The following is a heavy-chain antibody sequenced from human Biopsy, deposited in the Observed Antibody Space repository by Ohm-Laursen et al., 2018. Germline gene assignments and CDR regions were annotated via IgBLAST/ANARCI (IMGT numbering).Heavy chain of an antibody. J-gene: IGHJ4*02. D-gene: IGHD3-16*01. CDR3: ARDSRGGHLNTTLITGNNLDS. Sequence: SETLSLTWTVSRDSISNYYWTWIRQSPGKGLEWIGYIYYTGSTNYNPSVKSRVTVSVDTSKNQFSLKLNSVTAADTAVYFCARDSRGGHLNTTLITGNNLDSWGQGILVTVSS. CDR2: IYYTGST. V-gene: IGHV4-59*01. CDR1: RDSISNYY.